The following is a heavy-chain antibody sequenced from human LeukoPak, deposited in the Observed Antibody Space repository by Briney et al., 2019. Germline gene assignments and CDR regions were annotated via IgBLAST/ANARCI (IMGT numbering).Heavy chain of an antibody. J-gene: IGHJ3*02. Sequence: GESLKISCKGSGYIFSTYWIDWVRQMPGKGLEWMGIIYPGDSDTRYSPSFQGQVTMSADKSISTAYLQWSSLKASDTAMYYCARRPYCSSTSCSEGAVDIWGQGTMVTVSS. CDR3: ARRPYCSSTSCSEGAVDI. CDR2: IYPGDSDT. D-gene: IGHD2-2*01. V-gene: IGHV5-51*01. CDR1: GYIFSTYW.